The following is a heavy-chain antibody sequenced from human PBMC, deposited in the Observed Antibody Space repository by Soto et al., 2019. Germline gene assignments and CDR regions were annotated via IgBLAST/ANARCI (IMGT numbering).Heavy chain of an antibody. CDR2: IYYSGST. D-gene: IGHD6-19*01. CDR1: GGSISSYY. J-gene: IGHJ4*02. V-gene: IGHV4-59*08. Sequence: SETLSLTCTVSGGSISSYYWSWIRQPPGKGLEWIGYIYYSGSTNYNPSLKSRVTISVDTSKNQFSLKLSSVTAADTAVYYCARAHHGYSSGWTGGYYFDYWGQGTLVTVSS. CDR3: ARAHHGYSSGWTGGYYFDY.